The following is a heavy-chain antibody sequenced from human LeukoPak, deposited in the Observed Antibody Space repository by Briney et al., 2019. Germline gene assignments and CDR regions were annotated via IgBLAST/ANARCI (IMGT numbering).Heavy chain of an antibody. CDR1: GFTFSSYA. Sequence: GGSLRLSCAASGFTFSSYAMHWVRQAPGKGLEWVAVISYDGSNKYYADSVKGRFTISRDNSKNTLYLQMNSLGAEDTAVYYCARPYDTRGYFPDYWGQGTLVTVPS. CDR3: ARPYDTRGYFPDY. CDR2: ISYDGSNK. D-gene: IGHD3-22*01. J-gene: IGHJ4*02. V-gene: IGHV3-30-3*01.